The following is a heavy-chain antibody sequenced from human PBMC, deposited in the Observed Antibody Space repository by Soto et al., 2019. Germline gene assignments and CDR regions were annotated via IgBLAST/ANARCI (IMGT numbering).Heavy chain of an antibody. CDR3: VRQRGNYFAF. CDR2: IDYVGGT. Sequence: SETLSLTCSVSGDSINSRYWSWIRQPPGKGLEWIGYIDYVGGTNYAPSLQSRVTMSVDTSKNQVSLKLRYVTAADTAVYYCVRQRGNYFAFWGKGPLVTVSS. D-gene: IGHD3-10*01. CDR1: GDSINSRY. V-gene: IGHV4-59*11. J-gene: IGHJ4*02.